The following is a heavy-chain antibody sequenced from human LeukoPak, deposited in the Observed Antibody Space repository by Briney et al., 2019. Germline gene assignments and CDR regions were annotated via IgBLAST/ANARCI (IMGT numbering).Heavy chain of an antibody. CDR1: GGTFSSYA. Sequence: GASVKVSCKASGGTFSSYAISWVRQAPGQGLEWMGGIIPIFGTANYAQKFQGRVTITADESTSTAYMELSSLRSEDTAVYYCARGKKGSYSSGWSPSSGIDYWGQGTLVTVSS. V-gene: IGHV1-69*13. D-gene: IGHD6-19*01. CDR2: IIPIFGTA. CDR3: ARGKKGSYSSGWSPSSGIDY. J-gene: IGHJ4*02.